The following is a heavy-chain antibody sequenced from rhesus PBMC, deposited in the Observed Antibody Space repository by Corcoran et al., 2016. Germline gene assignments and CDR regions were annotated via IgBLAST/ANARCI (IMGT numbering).Heavy chain of an antibody. CDR1: GGSISSGYYY. CDR2: ISGRGTST. Sequence: QVQLQESGPGLVKPSETLSLTCAVSGGSISSGYYYWSWIRQAPGMGLEWIGFISGRGTSTNDSPSLQSRVTLSVDTSKNQVSLKLSSVTAADTAIYYWARYGLVSGLGYFEFWGQGALVTVSS. CDR3: ARYGLVSGLGYFEF. V-gene: IGHV4S11*01. J-gene: IGHJ1*01. D-gene: IGHD3-9*01.